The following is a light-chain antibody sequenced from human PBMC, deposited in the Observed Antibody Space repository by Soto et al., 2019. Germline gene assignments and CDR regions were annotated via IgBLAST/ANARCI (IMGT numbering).Light chain of an antibody. Sequence: DIVMTQSPLSLPVTPGEPASISCRSSQSLLHTDGYNYLDWYLQKSGQSPQLLIYLGSSRASGVPDRFSGSGSGPDFTLKISRVEAEDVGVYYCMQALQSPVTFGQGTRLDIK. CDR1: QSLLHTDGYNY. CDR2: LGS. CDR3: MQALQSPVT. V-gene: IGKV2-28*01. J-gene: IGKJ5*01.